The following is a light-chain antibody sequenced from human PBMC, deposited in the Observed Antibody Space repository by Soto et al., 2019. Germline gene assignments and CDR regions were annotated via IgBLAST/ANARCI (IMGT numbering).Light chain of an antibody. CDR1: QSVSSY. J-gene: IGKJ4*01. CDR2: DAS. V-gene: IGKV3-11*01. CDR3: QQRSDWPST. Sequence: ELVLTQSPATLSLSPGERATLSCRASQSVSSYLAWYQQQPGQAPRLLIYDASNRATGIPARFSGSGSGTDFTLTISRLEPHDFAVYYCQQRSDWPSTFGGGTKVQIK.